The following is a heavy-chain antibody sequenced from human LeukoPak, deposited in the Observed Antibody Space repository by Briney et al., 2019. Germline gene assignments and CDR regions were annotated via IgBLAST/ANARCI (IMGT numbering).Heavy chain of an antibody. CDR3: AKVTRGWYND. Sequence: GGSLRLSCAASGFTLGTYALTWVRQAPGKGLEWVSSISGSGGSTWYADSVKGRFTISRDNSNNMLYLQMSSLRAEDTAAYYCAKVTRGWYNDWGQGILVTVSS. CDR1: GFTLGTYA. CDR2: ISGSGGST. V-gene: IGHV3-23*01. D-gene: IGHD6-19*01. J-gene: IGHJ4*02.